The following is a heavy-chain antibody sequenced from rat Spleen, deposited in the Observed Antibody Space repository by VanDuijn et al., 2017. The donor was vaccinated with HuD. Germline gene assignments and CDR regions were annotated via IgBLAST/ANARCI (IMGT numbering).Heavy chain of an antibody. CDR3: ARTFTTDYYYGWFAY. V-gene: IGHV5-31*01. CDR2: ITNNGGNT. Sequence: EVQLVESGGGLLQPGRSLKLSCVAPGFTFNNYWMTWIRQAPGKGLEWVASITNNGGNTYYLDSVKGRFTISRNNAKTTLYLQMNSLRSEDTASYYCARTFTTDYYYGWFAYWGQGTLVTVSS. J-gene: IGHJ3*01. D-gene: IGHD1-6*01. CDR1: GFTFNNYW.